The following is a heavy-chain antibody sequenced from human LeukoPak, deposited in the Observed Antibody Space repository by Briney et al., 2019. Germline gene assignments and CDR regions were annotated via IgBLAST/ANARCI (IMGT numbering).Heavy chain of an antibody. CDR3: VRDSAYNPLDY. CDR1: GFTFSSYG. CDR2: IWYDGSSK. V-gene: IGHV3-33*01. D-gene: IGHD1-1*01. Sequence: GGSLRLSCAASGFTFSSYGIHWVRQAPGKGLEWVTVIWYDGSSKYYADSVKGRFTISRDNSKNTLYLQMNSLRAEDTAVYYCVRDSAYNPLDYWGQGTLVTVSS. J-gene: IGHJ4*02.